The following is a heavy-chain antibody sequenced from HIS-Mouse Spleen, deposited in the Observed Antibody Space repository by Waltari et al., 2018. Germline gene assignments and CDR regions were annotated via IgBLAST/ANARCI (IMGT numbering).Heavy chain of an antibody. CDR2: INHSGST. D-gene: IGHD6-13*01. CDR1: GGSFCGYY. J-gene: IGHJ4*02. CDR3: ARGKGSSSWYYFDY. Sequence: QVQLQQWGAGLLKPSETLSLTCAVYGGSFCGYYWSWIRQPPGKGLEWIGEINHSGSTNYNPSLKSRVTISVDTSKNQFSLKLSSVTAADTAVYYCARGKGSSSWYYFDYWGQGTLVTVSS. V-gene: IGHV4-34*01.